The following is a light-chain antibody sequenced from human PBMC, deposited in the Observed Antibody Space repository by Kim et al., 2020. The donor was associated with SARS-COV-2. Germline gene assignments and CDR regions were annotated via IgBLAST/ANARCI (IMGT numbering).Light chain of an antibody. CDR3: QQYDKAPRT. CDR1: PSLSRTY. J-gene: IGKJ1*01. Sequence: SPGERATLSCMASPSLSRTYLAWYQQRPGQAPRLLIHGASSRATGIPDRFSGSGSGTDFTLTISRLEPEDFAVYYCQQYDKAPRTFGPGTKVDIK. CDR2: GAS. V-gene: IGKV3-20*01.